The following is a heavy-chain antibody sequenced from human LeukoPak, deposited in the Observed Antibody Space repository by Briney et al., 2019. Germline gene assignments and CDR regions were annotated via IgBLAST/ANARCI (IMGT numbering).Heavy chain of an antibody. Sequence: GGSLRLSCAASGFIFRSYTMTWVRQAPGKGLEWVSSITNNGIYTYYADSVKGRFTISTDNANNSLNLQMNSLRAEDTAIYFCARQPQVAHFDYWGQGTLVSVSS. V-gene: IGHV3-21*01. D-gene: IGHD2-15*01. J-gene: IGHJ4*02. CDR2: ITNNGIYT. CDR1: GFIFRSYT. CDR3: ARQPQVAHFDY.